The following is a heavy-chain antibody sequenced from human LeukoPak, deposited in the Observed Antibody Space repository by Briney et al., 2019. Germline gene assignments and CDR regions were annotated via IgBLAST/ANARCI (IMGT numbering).Heavy chain of an antibody. D-gene: IGHD6-13*01. CDR1: GHTFTSYG. CDR2: ISAYNGNT. V-gene: IGHV1-18*01. Sequence: ASVKVSCKASGHTFTSYGISWVRQAPGQGLEWMGWISAYNGNTNYAQKLQGRVTMTTDTSTSTAYMELRSLRSDDTAVYYCARDLSSSSWYEIDYWGQGTLVTVSS. J-gene: IGHJ4*02. CDR3: ARDLSSSSWYEIDY.